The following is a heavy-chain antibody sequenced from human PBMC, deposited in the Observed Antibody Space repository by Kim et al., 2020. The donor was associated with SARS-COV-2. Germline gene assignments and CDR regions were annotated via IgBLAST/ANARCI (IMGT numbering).Heavy chain of an antibody. J-gene: IGHJ4*02. CDR1: GGSISSSSYY. V-gene: IGHV4-39*01. D-gene: IGHD7-27*01. CDR2: IYYSGST. Sequence: SETLSLTCTVSGGSISSSSYYWGWIRQPPGKGLEWIGSIYYSGSTYYNPSLKSRVTISVDTSKNQFSLKLSSVTAADTAVYYCARTLTQHDRYYFDYWGQGTLVTVSS. CDR3: ARTLTQHDRYYFDY.